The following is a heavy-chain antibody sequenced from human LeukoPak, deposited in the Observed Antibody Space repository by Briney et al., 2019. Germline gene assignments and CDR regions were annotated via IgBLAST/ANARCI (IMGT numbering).Heavy chain of an antibody. D-gene: IGHD3-22*01. Sequence: GESLKISCKGSGYSFTSYWIGWVRQMPGKGLEWMGIIYPGDSDTRYSPSFQGQVTISADKSISTAYLQWSSLKASDTAMYYCARQLNYYDSSGSYFDYWGQGTLVTVS. V-gene: IGHV5-51*01. CDR2: IYPGDSDT. CDR1: GYSFTSYW. J-gene: IGHJ4*02. CDR3: ARQLNYYDSSGSYFDY.